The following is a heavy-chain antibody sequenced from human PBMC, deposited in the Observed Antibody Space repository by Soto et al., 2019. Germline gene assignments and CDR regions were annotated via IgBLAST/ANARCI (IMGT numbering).Heavy chain of an antibody. CDR2: IKRDGSET. D-gene: IGHD6-6*01. J-gene: IGHJ4*02. CDR3: VRGTSSSDC. V-gene: IGHV3-7*01. CDR1: GFTFSSYS. Sequence: PGGSLRLSCVVSGFTFSSYSMSWVRQAPGKGLEWVANIKRDGSETDYVDSVKGRFSISRDNAKNSLYLQMNSLRAEDTAVYYCVRGTSSSDCWGQGTLDTVSS.